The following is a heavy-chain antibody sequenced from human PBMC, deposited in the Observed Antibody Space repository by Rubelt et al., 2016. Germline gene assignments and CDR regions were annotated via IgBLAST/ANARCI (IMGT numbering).Heavy chain of an antibody. V-gene: IGHV1-18*01. Sequence: QVQLVLSGAEVKKPGASVKVSCKASGYTFTSYGISWVRQAPGQGLEWMGWISAYNGNTKYSQKFQGRVTITRDTSASTAYMELMSLRSDDTAVYYCAIPSSSWYGLDYWGQGTLVTVSS. CDR2: ISAYNGNT. D-gene: IGHD6-13*01. CDR1: GYTFTSYG. CDR3: AIPSSSWYGLDY. J-gene: IGHJ4*02.